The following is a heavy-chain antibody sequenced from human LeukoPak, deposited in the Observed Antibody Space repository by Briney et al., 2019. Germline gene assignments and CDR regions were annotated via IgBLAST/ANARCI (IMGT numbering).Heavy chain of an antibody. CDR2: IIPIFGTA. CDR1: GGTFSSYA. CDR3: ARPSVPTVVTPFDY. D-gene: IGHD4-23*01. J-gene: IGHJ4*02. Sequence: SVKVSCKASGGTFSSYAISWVRQAPGQGLEWKGGIIPIFGTANYAQKFQGRVTITTDESTSTAYMELSSLGSEDTAVYYCARPSVPTVVTPFDYWGQGTLVTVSS. V-gene: IGHV1-69*05.